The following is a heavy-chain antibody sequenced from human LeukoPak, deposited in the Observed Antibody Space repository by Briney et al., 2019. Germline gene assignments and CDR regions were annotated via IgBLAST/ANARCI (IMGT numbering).Heavy chain of an antibody. D-gene: IGHD3-22*01. CDR1: GGTFSSYA. Sequence: GASVKVSCKASGGTFSSYAISWVRQAPGQGLEWMGGIIPIFGTANYAQKFQGRVTITADESTSTAYMELSSLRSEDTAVYYCAREKGDYYDSSGYYYWGQGTLVTVSS. CDR3: AREKGDYYDSSGYYY. CDR2: IIPIFGTA. J-gene: IGHJ4*02. V-gene: IGHV1-69*13.